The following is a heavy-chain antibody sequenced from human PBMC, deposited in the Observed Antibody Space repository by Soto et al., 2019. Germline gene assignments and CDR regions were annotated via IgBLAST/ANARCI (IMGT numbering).Heavy chain of an antibody. CDR2: IYYSGST. D-gene: IGHD3-9*01. CDR3: ARLYYDILTGYYWYGMDV. J-gene: IGHJ6*02. Sequence: SETLSLTCTVSDDSISSSSYYWGWIRQPPGKGLEWIGNIYYSGSTYYNPSLKSRVTISLDTSKNQFSLKLSSVTAADTAVYYCARLYYDILTGYYWYGMDVWGQGTTVTVSS. CDR1: DDSISSSSYY. V-gene: IGHV4-39*01.